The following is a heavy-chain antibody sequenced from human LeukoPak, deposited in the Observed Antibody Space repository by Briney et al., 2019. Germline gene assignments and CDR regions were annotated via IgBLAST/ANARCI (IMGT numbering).Heavy chain of an antibody. CDR3: AGEHCSSTSCYSNYYYMDV. V-gene: IGHV1-2*02. J-gene: IGHJ6*03. CDR1: GYTFTGYY. D-gene: IGHD2-2*02. CDR2: INPNSGGT. Sequence: ASVKVSCKASGYTFTGYYMHWVRQAPGQGLEWMGWINPNSGGTNYAQKFQGRVTMTRDTSISTAYMELSRLRSDDTAVYYCAGEHCSSTSCYSNYYYMDVWGKGTTVTISS.